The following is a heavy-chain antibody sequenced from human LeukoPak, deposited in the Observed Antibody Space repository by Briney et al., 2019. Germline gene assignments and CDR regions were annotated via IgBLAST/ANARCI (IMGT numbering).Heavy chain of an antibody. Sequence: GGSLRLSCAASGFTFSSYAMNWVRQAPGKGLECVSAISGSGGSTYYADSVKGRFTISRDNSKNTLYLQMNSLRAEDTAVYYCAKDVDTAMVGPLNYWGQGTLVTVSS. CDR3: AKDVDTAMVGPLNY. CDR2: ISGSGGST. J-gene: IGHJ4*02. V-gene: IGHV3-23*01. CDR1: GFTFSSYA. D-gene: IGHD5-18*01.